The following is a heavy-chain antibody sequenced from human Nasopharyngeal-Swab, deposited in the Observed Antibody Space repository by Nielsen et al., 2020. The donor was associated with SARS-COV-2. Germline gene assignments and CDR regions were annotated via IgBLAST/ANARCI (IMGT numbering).Heavy chain of an antibody. CDR2: ISYDGSNK. CDR3: AREMITFGGVIGDYYGMDV. J-gene: IGHJ6*02. CDR1: GFTFSSYA. Sequence: GQSLKISCAASGFTFSSYAMHWVRQAPGKRLEWVAVISYDGSNKYYADSVKGRFTISRDNSKKTLYLQMNSLSAEDTAVYYCAREMITFGGVIGDYYGMDVWGQGTTVTVSS. V-gene: IGHV3-30*04. D-gene: IGHD3-16*02.